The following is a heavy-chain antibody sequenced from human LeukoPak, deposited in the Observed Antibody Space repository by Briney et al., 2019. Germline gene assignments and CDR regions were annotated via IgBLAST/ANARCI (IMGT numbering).Heavy chain of an antibody. CDR2: IYYSGST. CDR3: ARDRGSSSWVRWFDP. CDR1: GGSISSISYY. D-gene: IGHD6-13*01. J-gene: IGHJ5*02. Sequence: SGTLSLTCTVSGGSISSISYYWGWIRQPPGKGLEWIGSIYYSGSTYYNPSLKSRVTISVDTSKNQFSLKLSSVTAADTAVYYCARDRGSSSWVRWFDPWGQGTLVTVSS. V-gene: IGHV4-39*07.